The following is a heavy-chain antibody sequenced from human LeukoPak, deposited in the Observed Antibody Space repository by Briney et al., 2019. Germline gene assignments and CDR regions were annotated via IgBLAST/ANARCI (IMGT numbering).Heavy chain of an antibody. J-gene: IGHJ3*02. D-gene: IGHD1-26*01. CDR1: GGSISSYY. CDR2: IYYSGST. CDR3: ATKLPVRNSGSYYERCFDI. V-gene: IGHV4-59*01. Sequence: SETLSLTCTVSGGSISSYYWSWIRQPPGKGLEWIGYIYYSGSTNYNPSLKSRVTISVDTSKNQFSLKLSSVTAADTAVYYCATKLPVRNSGSYYERCFDIWGQGTVVIVSS.